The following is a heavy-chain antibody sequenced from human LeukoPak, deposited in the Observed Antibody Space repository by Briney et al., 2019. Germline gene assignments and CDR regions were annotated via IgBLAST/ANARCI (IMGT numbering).Heavy chain of an antibody. CDR3: ARDLSSTSNWELDS. D-gene: IGHD7-27*01. Sequence: GASVKVFCKASGYTFSGYFMHWVRQAAGQGLEWMGRINANSGGTEYAQNFQGRVTMTRDTSISTASMELSRLTSDDTAVYYCARDLSSTSNWELDSWGQGTLVTVSS. CDR1: GYTFSGYF. V-gene: IGHV1-2*06. J-gene: IGHJ4*02. CDR2: INANSGGT.